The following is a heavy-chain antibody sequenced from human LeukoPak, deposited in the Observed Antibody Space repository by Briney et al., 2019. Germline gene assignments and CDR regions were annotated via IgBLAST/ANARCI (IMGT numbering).Heavy chain of an antibody. Sequence: GGSLRLSCAASGFSFSSNGMSWVRQAPWKGPEWVSSISSGSDYTFYEDSVKGRFTISRDNSKNTLYLQMTSLRAGDTAIYHCAKIGVIGNWYYDVWGRGTLVTVSS. CDR2: ISSGSDYT. CDR3: AKIGVIGNWYYDV. CDR1: GFSFSSNG. D-gene: IGHD3-10*01. V-gene: IGHV3-23*01. J-gene: IGHJ2*01.